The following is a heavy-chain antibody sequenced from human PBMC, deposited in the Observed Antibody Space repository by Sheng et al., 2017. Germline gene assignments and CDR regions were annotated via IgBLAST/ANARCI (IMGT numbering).Heavy chain of an antibody. CDR2: IIPIFGTA. Sequence: QVQLVQSGAEVKKPGSSVKVSCKASGGTFSSYAISWVRQAPGQGLEWMGGIIPIFGTANYAQKFQGRVTITADESTSTAYMELSSLRSEDTAVYYCASLWFGELSSYYYYGMDVWGQGTTVTVSS. D-gene: IGHD3-10*01. CDR1: GGTFSSYA. J-gene: IGHJ6*02. CDR3: ASLWFGELSSYYYYGMDV. V-gene: IGHV1-69*13.